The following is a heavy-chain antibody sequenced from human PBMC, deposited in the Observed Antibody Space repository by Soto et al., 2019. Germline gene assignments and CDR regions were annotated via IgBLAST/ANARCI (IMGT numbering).Heavy chain of an antibody. Sequence: SETLSLTCTVSGGSISSSSYYWGWIRQPPGKGLEWIGSIYYSGSTYYNPSLKSRVTISVDTSKNQFSLKLSSVTAADTAVYYCTGLSMVRGVSYYYYGMDVWGQGTTVTAP. CDR2: IYYSGST. CDR3: TGLSMVRGVSYYYYGMDV. J-gene: IGHJ6*02. D-gene: IGHD3-10*01. V-gene: IGHV4-39*01. CDR1: GGSISSSSYY.